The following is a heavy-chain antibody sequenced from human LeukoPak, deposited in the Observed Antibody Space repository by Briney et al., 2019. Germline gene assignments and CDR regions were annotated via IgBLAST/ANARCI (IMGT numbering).Heavy chain of an antibody. Sequence: GGSLRLSCAASGFIFNNYGIHWVRQAPGKGLEWVAFIRADGDSEFYAASVKGRFTISRDNSKDTLYLDINSLRAEDTAVYYCAKDYFHSSGFYTGGTFESWGQGTLVTASS. CDR1: GFIFNNYG. CDR3: AKDYFHSSGFYTGGTFES. V-gene: IGHV3-30*02. CDR2: IRADGDSE. J-gene: IGHJ4*02. D-gene: IGHD3-22*01.